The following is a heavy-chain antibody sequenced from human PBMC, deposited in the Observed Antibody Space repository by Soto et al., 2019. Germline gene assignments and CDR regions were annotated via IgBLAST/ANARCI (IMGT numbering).Heavy chain of an antibody. Sequence: PSETLSLTCTVSGGSISSDSYYWDWIRQPPGKGLEWIGNVYYSGSTNYNPSLESRVTISVDTSKNQFSLKLSSVTAADTAVYYCARQTDSYYTFDAFDIWGQGTMVTVSS. CDR2: VYYSGST. V-gene: IGHV4-39*01. CDR1: GGSISSDSYY. CDR3: ARQTDSYYTFDAFDI. J-gene: IGHJ3*02. D-gene: IGHD3-22*01.